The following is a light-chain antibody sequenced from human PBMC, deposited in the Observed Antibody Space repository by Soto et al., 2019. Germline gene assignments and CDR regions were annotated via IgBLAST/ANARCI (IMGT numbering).Light chain of an antibody. V-gene: IGLV2-8*01. Sequence: QSALTQPPSASGSPGQSVTICCTGTSSDVGGYNYVSWYQQHPDKAPKLMIYEVSKRPSGVPDRFSGSKSGNTASLTVSGLQAEDEADYYCSSYAGSKNSVFGGGTQLTVL. CDR1: SSDVGGYNY. CDR2: EVS. J-gene: IGLJ3*02. CDR3: SSYAGSKNSV.